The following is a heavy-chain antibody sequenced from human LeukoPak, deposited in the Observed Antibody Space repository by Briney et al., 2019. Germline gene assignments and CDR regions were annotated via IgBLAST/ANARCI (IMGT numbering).Heavy chain of an antibody. Sequence: SETLSLTCTVSGASISTYYWSWIRQPPGKGREWIGYIYHSGSTNYNPSLKSRVTISADTSKNQFSLNLSSVTAADTAVYYCARHVGEAYFDYWGQGTLVTDSS. V-gene: IGHV4-59*08. CDR1: GASISTYY. CDR3: ARHVGEAYFDY. CDR2: IYHSGST. J-gene: IGHJ4*02. D-gene: IGHD3-16*01.